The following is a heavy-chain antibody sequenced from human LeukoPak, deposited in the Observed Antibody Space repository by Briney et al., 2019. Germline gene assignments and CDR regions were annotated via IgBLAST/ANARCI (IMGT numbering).Heavy chain of an antibody. Sequence: GGSLRLSCAASGFTFRRHGMHWVRQAPGKGLEWVSYISSSSSTIYYADSVKGRFTISRDNAKNSLYLQMNSLRAGDTAVYYCARDGLPSSSSDVWWFDPWGQGTLVTVSS. V-gene: IGHV3-48*04. J-gene: IGHJ5*02. CDR2: ISSSSSTI. CDR1: GFTFRRHG. CDR3: ARDGLPSSSSDVWWFDP. D-gene: IGHD6-6*01.